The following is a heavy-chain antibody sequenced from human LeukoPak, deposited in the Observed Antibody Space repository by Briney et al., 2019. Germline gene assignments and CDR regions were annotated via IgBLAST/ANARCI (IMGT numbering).Heavy chain of an antibody. CDR3: VRRKADSSGYYYVDF. CDR2: MYHSGST. D-gene: IGHD3-22*01. CDR1: GDSVSSDYL. Sequence: PSETLSLTCTVFGDSVSSDYLWGWVRQPPGKGLEWIGSMYHSGSTYYNPSLKSRVTISIDTSKNQFSLRLSSVTAADTAVYYCVRRKADSSGYYYVDFWGQGTLVTVSS. J-gene: IGHJ4*02. V-gene: IGHV4-38-2*02.